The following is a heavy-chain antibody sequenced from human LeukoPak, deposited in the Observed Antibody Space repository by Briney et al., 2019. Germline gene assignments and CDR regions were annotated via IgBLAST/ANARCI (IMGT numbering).Heavy chain of an antibody. CDR1: GFTFSSYA. CDR2: ISSSSSYI. V-gene: IGHV3-21*01. D-gene: IGHD6-13*01. Sequence: KPGGSLRLSCAASGFTFSSYAMSWVRQAPGKGLEWVSAISSSSSYIYYADSVKGRFTISRDNAKNSLYLQMNSLRDEDTAVYYCARYSSSYASAFDIWGQGTMVTVSS. CDR3: ARYSSSYASAFDI. J-gene: IGHJ3*02.